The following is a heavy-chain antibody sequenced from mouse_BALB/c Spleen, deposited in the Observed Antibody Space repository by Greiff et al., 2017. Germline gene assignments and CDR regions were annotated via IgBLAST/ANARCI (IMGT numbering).Heavy chain of an antibody. CDR2: IYPGGGYT. D-gene: IGHD2-14*01. CDR3: ARSLRYDDGFDY. Sequence: VQLQQSGAELGRPGTSVKMSCKAAGYTFTNYWIGWVKQRPGQGLEWIGDIYPGGGYTNYNEKFKGKATLTADTSSSTAYMQLSSLTSEDSAIYYCARSLRYDDGFDYWGQGTTLTVSS. CDR1: GYTFTNYW. V-gene: IGHV1-63*02. J-gene: IGHJ2*01.